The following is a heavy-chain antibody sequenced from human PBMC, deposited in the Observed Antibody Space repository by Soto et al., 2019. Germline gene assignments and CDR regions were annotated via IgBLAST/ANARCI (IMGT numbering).Heavy chain of an antibody. V-gene: IGHV3-73*01. CDR3: VRRGQSNSEAFDV. CDR1: GFTFSASA. D-gene: IGHD3-10*01. Sequence: EVQLVDSGGGLVQPGGSLKLSCATSGFTFSASAIHWVRQASGKGLEWVGLIRHKADSYTTTCAPPLKGRFTFSRDDSKNTGYLHGNSLRIEDTAMYSCVRRGQSNSEAFDVCGQGTTVTVYS. J-gene: IGHJ3*01. CDR2: IRHKADSYTT.